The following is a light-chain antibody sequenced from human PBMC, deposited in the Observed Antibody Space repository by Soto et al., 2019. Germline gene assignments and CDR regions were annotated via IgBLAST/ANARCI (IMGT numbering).Light chain of an antibody. CDR2: EGS. V-gene: IGLV2-23*01. CDR3: CSKAGSSQVV. J-gene: IGLJ2*01. Sequence: QSALTQPASVSGSPGQSITISCTGTSSDVGSYNLVSWYQQHPGKAPKLMIYEGSKRPSGGSNRFSGSKSGNTASLTISGLQAEDEADYYRCSKAGSSQVVFGGGTK. CDR1: SSDVGSYNL.